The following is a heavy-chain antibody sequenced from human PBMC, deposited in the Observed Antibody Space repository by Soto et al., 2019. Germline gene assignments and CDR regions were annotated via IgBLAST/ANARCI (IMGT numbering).Heavy chain of an antibody. CDR3: AKDFNYYDSSGYWPDY. J-gene: IGHJ4*02. V-gene: IGHV3-23*01. CDR2: ISASGVST. Sequence: GGSLRLSCAASGFTFSTYAMTWVRQAPGKGLEWVSAISASGVSTYYADSVKGRFTISRDNSKNTLYLQMNSLRVEDTSVYYCAKDFNYYDSSGYWPDYWGQGTLVTVSS. D-gene: IGHD3-22*01. CDR1: GFTFSTYA.